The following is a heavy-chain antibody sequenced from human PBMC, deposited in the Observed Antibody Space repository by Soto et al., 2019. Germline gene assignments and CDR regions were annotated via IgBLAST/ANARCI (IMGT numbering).Heavy chain of an antibody. Sequence: GGSLRLSCAASGFTFSSYAMSWVRQAPGKGLEWVSAISGSGGSTYYADSVKGRFTISRDNSKNTLYLQMNSLRAEDTAVYYCAKDFDYDSSGYLDYWGQGTLVTVSS. V-gene: IGHV3-23*01. CDR1: GFTFSSYA. D-gene: IGHD3-22*01. J-gene: IGHJ4*02. CDR2: ISGSGGST. CDR3: AKDFDYDSSGYLDY.